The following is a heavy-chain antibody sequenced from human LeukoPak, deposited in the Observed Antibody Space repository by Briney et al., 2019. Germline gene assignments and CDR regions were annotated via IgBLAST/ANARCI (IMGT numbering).Heavy chain of an antibody. V-gene: IGHV3-23*01. D-gene: IGHD2-2*01. Sequence: GGSLRLSCAVSGFTFSSYAMSWVRQAPGKGLEWVSAISGSGGSTYYADSVKGRFTISRDNSKNTLYLQMNSLRAEDTAVYYCATSDIVVVPAAYFDYWGQGTLVTVSS. CDR1: GFTFSSYA. CDR2: ISGSGGST. CDR3: ATSDIVVVPAAYFDY. J-gene: IGHJ4*02.